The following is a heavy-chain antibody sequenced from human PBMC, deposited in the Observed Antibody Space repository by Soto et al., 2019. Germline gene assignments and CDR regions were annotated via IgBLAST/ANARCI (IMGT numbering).Heavy chain of an antibody. J-gene: IGHJ5*02. D-gene: IGHD2-2*01. CDR3: ARGGYCSSTSCLVNWFDP. CDR2: IIPIFGTA. Sequence: SVKVSCKASGGNFINYGISWVRQAPGQGLEWMGGIIPIFGTANYAQKFQGRVTITADESTRTAYMELSSLRSEDTAVYYCARGGYCSSTSCLVNWFDPWGQGTLVTVSS. CDR1: GGNFINYG. V-gene: IGHV1-69*13.